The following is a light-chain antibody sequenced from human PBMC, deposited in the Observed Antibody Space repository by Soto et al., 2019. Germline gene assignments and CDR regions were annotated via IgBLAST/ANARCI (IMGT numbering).Light chain of an antibody. CDR3: QQYNNWPLT. J-gene: IGKJ4*01. V-gene: IGKV3-15*01. CDR1: QSMYNN. Sequence: EIVMTQSPATLSVSPGERATLSCRASQSMYNNLAWYQQKPGLAPRLLIYHASARATGIPARFSGSGSGTEFTLTISSLQSEDFAVYYCQQYNNWPLTFGGGTKVEI. CDR2: HAS.